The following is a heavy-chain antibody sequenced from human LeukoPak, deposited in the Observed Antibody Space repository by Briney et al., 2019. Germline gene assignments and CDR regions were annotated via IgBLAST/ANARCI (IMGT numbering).Heavy chain of an antibody. CDR1: GGTFSSYT. J-gene: IGHJ4*02. CDR3: ASDLGREGGYSYDPTDY. D-gene: IGHD5-18*01. V-gene: IGHV1-69*02. Sequence: SVKVSCKASGGTFSSYTISWVRQAPGQGLEWMGRIIPILGIANYAQKFQGRVTITADKSTSTAYMELSSLRSEDTAVYYCASDLGREGGYSYDPTDYWGQGTLVTVSS. CDR2: IIPILGIA.